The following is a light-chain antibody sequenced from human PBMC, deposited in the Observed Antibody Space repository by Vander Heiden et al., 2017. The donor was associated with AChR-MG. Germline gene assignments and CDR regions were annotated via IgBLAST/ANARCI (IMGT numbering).Light chain of an antibody. CDR1: HTISSY. CDR3: QQSYSTPIT. CDR2: AAS. V-gene: IGKV1-39*01. Sequence: DIQMTQSPSSLSASVGDRVTITCRASHTISSYLKWYQHKSGKAPRLLIYAASSLQSGVPSRFSGSESGTDFTLTISSLQPEDFATYYCQQSYSTPITFGGGTKVEIK. J-gene: IGKJ4*01.